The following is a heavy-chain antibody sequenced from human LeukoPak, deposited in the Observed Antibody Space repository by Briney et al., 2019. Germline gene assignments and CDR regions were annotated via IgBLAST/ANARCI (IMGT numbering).Heavy chain of an antibody. CDR3: ARIGYSSSSLDY. D-gene: IGHD6-6*01. Sequence: GGSLRLSCAASGFTFSNYWMTWVRQAPGKGLEWVANIKQGGSTKYYVDSVKGRFTISRDNAKNSVCLQVNSLTAEDTALYYCARIGYSSSSLDYWGQGTLVTVSS. V-gene: IGHV3-7*01. CDR2: IKQGGSTK. CDR1: GFTFSNYW. J-gene: IGHJ4*02.